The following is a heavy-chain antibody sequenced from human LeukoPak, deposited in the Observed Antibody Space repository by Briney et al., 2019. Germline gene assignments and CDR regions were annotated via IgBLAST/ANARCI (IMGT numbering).Heavy chain of an antibody. CDR3: ARLAAAGTLFDY. CDR2: INPNSGGT. J-gene: IGHJ4*02. Sequence: ASVKVSCKASGYTFPGYYMHWVRQAPGQGLEWMGWINPNSGGTNYAQKFQGRVTMTRDTSISTAYMELSRLRSDDTAVYYCARLAAAGTLFDYWGQGTLVTVSS. CDR1: GYTFPGYY. D-gene: IGHD6-13*01. V-gene: IGHV1-2*02.